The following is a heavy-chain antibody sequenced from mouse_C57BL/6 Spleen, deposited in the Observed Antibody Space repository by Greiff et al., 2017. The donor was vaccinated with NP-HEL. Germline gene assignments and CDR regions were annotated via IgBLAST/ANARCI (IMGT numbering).Heavy chain of an antibody. Sequence: QVQLKESGAELARPGASVKMSCKASGYTFTSYTMHWVKQRPGQGLEWIGYINPSSGYTKYNQKFKDKATLTADKSSSTAYMQLSSLTSEDSAVYYCARGRYFDYWGQGTTLTVSS. J-gene: IGHJ2*01. CDR3: ARGRYFDY. CDR1: GYTFTSYT. V-gene: IGHV1-4*01. CDR2: INPSSGYT.